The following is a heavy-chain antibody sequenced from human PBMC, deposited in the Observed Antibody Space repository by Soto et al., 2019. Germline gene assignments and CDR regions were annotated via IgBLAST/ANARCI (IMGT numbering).Heavy chain of an antibody. J-gene: IGHJ1*01. Sequence: QVQLLQWGTGALKPSETLSLTCTVHGGSLGGYYWNWIRQSPGKALEWIGEVSHVDSTNYNPSLPGRSTISLETHKHQFSLKLTSMTAADTAVYYCARDYLTGPPPPYNWLARGGQGPLVTVAS. CDR3: ARDYLTGPPPPYNWLAR. V-gene: IGHV4-34*01. D-gene: IGHD1-1*01. CDR1: GGSLGGYY. CDR2: VSHVDST.